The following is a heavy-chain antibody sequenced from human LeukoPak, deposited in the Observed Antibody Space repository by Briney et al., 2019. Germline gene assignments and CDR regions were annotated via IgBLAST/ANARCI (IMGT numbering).Heavy chain of an antibody. V-gene: IGHV4-59*01. J-gene: IGHJ5*02. Sequence: PSETLSLTCTVSGGSISSYYWSWIRQSPGKGLECIGYIHYTGSTNYNPSLKSRVTISVETSKNQFSLKLKSVTAADTAVYYCARGGYYGSGNDFRFDPWGQGTLVTISS. CDR3: ARGGYYGSGNDFRFDP. D-gene: IGHD3-10*01. CDR2: IHYTGST. CDR1: GGSISSYY.